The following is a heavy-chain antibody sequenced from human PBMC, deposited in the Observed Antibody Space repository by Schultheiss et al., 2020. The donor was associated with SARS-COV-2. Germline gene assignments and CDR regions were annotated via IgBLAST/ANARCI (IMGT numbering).Heavy chain of an antibody. CDR2: ISYDGSNK. V-gene: IGHV3-30-3*01. CDR1: GFTFSSYA. J-gene: IGHJ6*03. CDR3: AKATDPYYYYYHIDV. D-gene: IGHD1-1*01. Sequence: GGSLRLSCAASGFTFSSYAMHWVRQAPGKGLEWVAVISYDGSNKYYADSVKGRFTISRDNSKNTLYLQMNSLRAEDTAVYYCAKATDPYYYYYHIDVWGKGTTVTVSS.